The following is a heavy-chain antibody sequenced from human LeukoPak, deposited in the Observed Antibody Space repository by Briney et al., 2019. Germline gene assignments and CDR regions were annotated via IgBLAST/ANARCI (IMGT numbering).Heavy chain of an antibody. D-gene: IGHD5-18*01. CDR1: GASISSYY. CDR3: ARDLGVMVRAFDI. Sequence: SETLSLTCTVLGASISSYYWSWIRQPPGKRLEWIGYIYYSGSTSYNPSLKSRVTISVDTSTNQISLKLSSVTAADTAVYYCARDLGVMVRAFDIWGQGTMVTVSS. J-gene: IGHJ3*02. V-gene: IGHV4-59*01. CDR2: IYYSGST.